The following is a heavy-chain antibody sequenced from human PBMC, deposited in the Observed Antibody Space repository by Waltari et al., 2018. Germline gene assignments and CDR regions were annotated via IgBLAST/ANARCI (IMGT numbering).Heavy chain of an antibody. CDR2: IYAGGNT. D-gene: IGHD1-26*01. CDR1: GFAFSSTA. V-gene: IGHV3-23*03. Sequence: EVQLLESGGGFVQPGGSLRLSGASSGFAFSSTAMSWVRLAPGKGLEWVSVIYAGGNTYYADSVKGRFNISRDNSKNTVYLQMNGLRGEDTGLYYCAKDSLFLSGSYFRHWGLGTLVTVSS. J-gene: IGHJ1*01. CDR3: AKDSLFLSGSYFRH.